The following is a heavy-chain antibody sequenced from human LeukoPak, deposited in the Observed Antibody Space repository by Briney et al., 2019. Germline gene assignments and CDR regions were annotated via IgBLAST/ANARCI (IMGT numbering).Heavy chain of an antibody. D-gene: IGHD1-26*01. CDR1: GFSVSSNY. J-gene: IGHJ4*02. Sequence: PGGSLRLSCAASGFSVSSNYMSWVRQAPGKGLEWVTIIYSGGSTYYADSVKGRFTISRDNSKNTLYLQMNSLRVEDTAVYYRARELHWGQGTLVTVSS. CDR2: IYSGGST. CDR3: ARELH. V-gene: IGHV3-66*02.